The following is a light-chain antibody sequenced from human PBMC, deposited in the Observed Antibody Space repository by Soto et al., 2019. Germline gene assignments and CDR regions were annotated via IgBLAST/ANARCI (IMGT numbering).Light chain of an antibody. CDR1: QSLLHSNGYNC. V-gene: IGKV2-28*01. CDR3: MQALQSWT. J-gene: IGKJ1*01. Sequence: MTQSPIYLPVTPGEPASISCRSSQSLLHSNGYNCLDWYLQKPGQSPQLLIYLGSNRASGVPDRFSGSGSGTDFTLKISRLEAEDVGVYYCMQALQSWTFGQAPKV. CDR2: LGS.